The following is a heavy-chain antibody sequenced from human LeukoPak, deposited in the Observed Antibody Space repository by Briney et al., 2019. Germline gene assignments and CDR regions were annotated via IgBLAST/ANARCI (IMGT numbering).Heavy chain of an antibody. V-gene: IGHV4-4*07. J-gene: IGHJ5*02. Sequence: SETLSLTCSVSGGSISGYYWSWIRQPAGKGLEWIGRVYNSGSINYNPSLKSRVTMSVDTPKNQFSLKLRSVTAADTAVYYCARDHYSNYGNWFDPWGQGTLVTVSS. CDR2: VYNSGSI. D-gene: IGHD4-11*01. CDR1: GGSISGYY. CDR3: ARDHYSNYGNWFDP.